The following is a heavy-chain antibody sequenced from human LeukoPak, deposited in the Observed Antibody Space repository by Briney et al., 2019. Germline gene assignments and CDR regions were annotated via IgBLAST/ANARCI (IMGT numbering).Heavy chain of an antibody. Sequence: SVKVSCKASGGTFSSYAISWVRQAPGQGLEWMGRIIPILGIANYAQKFQGRVTITADKSTSTAYMELSSLRSEDTAVYYCVSQTENWFDPWGQGTLVTVSS. CDR1: GGTFSSYA. D-gene: IGHD3-16*02. CDR3: VSQTENWFDP. J-gene: IGHJ5*02. CDR2: IIPILGIA. V-gene: IGHV1-69*04.